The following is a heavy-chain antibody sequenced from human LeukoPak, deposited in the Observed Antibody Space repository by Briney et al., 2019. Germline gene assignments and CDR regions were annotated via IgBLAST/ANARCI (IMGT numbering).Heavy chain of an antibody. Sequence: SETLSLTCTVSGGSINSYYWSWIRQPPGKGLEWIGYINYSGSTNYNPSLKSRVTISVDTSKNQFSLKLSSVTAADTAMYYCARGYSGTYLTVGYWGQGTLVTVSS. D-gene: IGHD1-26*01. CDR1: GGSINSYY. J-gene: IGHJ4*02. CDR3: ARGYSGTYLTVGY. V-gene: IGHV4-59*01. CDR2: INYSGST.